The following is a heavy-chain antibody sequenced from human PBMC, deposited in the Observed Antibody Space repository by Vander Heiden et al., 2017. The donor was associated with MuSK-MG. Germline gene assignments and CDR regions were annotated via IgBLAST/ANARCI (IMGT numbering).Heavy chain of an antibody. CDR3: ARDDSRITMVRGVTDY. V-gene: IGHV3-30*04. CDR1: GFTFSTYA. D-gene: IGHD3-10*01. CDR2: ISYDGSNK. Sequence: QVQLVESGGGVVQPGRSLRLSCAASGFTFSTYAMHWVCPAPGKGLEWVAVISYDGSNKYYADSVKGRFTISRDNSKNTLFLQMNSLRAEDTAVSYGARDDSRITMVRGVTDYWGQGPLGNVSS. J-gene: IGHJ4*02.